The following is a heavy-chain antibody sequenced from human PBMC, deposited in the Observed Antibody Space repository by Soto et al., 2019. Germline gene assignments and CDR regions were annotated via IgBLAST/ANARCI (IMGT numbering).Heavy chain of an antibody. CDR3: ARDRRVAVAGTTRGDAFDI. D-gene: IGHD6-19*01. Sequence: GSLRLSCAASGFTFRSYAMHWVRQAPGKGLEWVAVISYDGSNKYYADSVKGRFTISRDNSKNTLYLQMNSLRAEDTAVYYCARDRRVAVAGTTRGDAFDIWGQGTMVTVSS. J-gene: IGHJ3*02. CDR1: GFTFRSYA. CDR2: ISYDGSNK. V-gene: IGHV3-30-3*01.